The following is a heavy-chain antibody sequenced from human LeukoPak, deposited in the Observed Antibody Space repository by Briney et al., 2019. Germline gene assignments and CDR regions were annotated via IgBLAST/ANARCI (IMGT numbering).Heavy chain of an antibody. CDR2: TITMFGAA. Sequence: GAAVRVSSKASGDTFTINTIRGVREAPGQGGERVVGTITMFGAANYANKFQGRVTITTDESTSTAYIELSSLRSEDTAVYYCAIRYYYDSSGYSGGAFDIWGQGTMVTVSS. CDR1: GDTFTINT. D-gene: IGHD3-22*01. V-gene: IGHV1-69*05. CDR3: AIRYYYDSSGYSGGAFDI. J-gene: IGHJ3*02.